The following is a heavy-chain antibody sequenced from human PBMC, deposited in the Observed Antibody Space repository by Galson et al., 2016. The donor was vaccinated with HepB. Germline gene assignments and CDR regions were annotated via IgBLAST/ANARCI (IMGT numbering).Heavy chain of an antibody. J-gene: IGHJ3*01. V-gene: IGHV1-8*01. Sequence: CKASGYTFTNHYINWVRQATGHGPEWMGWMDTTTYKTGYAQKFQGRFTMTKNTSLGTAYMELSSLRSGDTAVYYCARGHWNARDAFDVWGQGTMVTVSS. CDR2: MDTTTYKT. CDR1: GYTFTNHY. D-gene: IGHD1-1*01. CDR3: ARGHWNARDAFDV.